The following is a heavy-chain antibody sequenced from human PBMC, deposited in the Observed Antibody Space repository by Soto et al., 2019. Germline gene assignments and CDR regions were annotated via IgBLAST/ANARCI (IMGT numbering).Heavy chain of an antibody. CDR2: ISYDGSNK. D-gene: IGHD3-9*01. CDR3: ARDLGVGRYFDWLPRDYYYGMDV. CDR1: GFTFSSYA. J-gene: IGHJ6*02. Sequence: GGSLRLSCAASGFTFSSYAMHWVRQAPGKGLEWVAVISYDGSNKYYADSVKGRFTISRDNSKNTLYLQMNSLRAEDTAVYYCARDLGVGRYFDWLPRDYYYGMDVWGQGTTVTVSS. V-gene: IGHV3-30-3*01.